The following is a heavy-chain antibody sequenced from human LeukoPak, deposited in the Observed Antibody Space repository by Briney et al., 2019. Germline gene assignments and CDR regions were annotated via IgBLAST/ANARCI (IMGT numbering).Heavy chain of an antibody. D-gene: IGHD3-10*01. CDR2: IYYSGST. J-gene: IGHJ6*03. Sequence: ASETLSLTCTVSGNSISSGDYYWSWIRQPPGKGLEWIGYIYYSGSTNYNPSLKSRVTISVDTSKNQFSLKLSSVTAADMAVYYCPRDSPYYYGSGSATYYMDVWGKGTTVTISS. CDR3: PRDSPYYYGSGSATYYMDV. CDR1: GNSISSGDYY. V-gene: IGHV4-61*08.